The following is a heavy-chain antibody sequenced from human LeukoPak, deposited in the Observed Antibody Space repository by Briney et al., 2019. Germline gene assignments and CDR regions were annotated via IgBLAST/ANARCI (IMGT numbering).Heavy chain of an antibody. CDR1: GYTFTGYY. CDR3: ARDPTLGVAVAGTHWFDP. J-gene: IGHJ5*02. Sequence: ASVKVSCKASGYTFTGYYVHWVRQAPGQGLEWMGWINPNSGGTNYAQKFQGRVTMTRDTSISTAYMELSRLRSDDTAVYYCARDPTLGVAVAGTHWFDPWGQGTLVTVSS. D-gene: IGHD6-19*01. V-gene: IGHV1-2*02. CDR2: INPNSGGT.